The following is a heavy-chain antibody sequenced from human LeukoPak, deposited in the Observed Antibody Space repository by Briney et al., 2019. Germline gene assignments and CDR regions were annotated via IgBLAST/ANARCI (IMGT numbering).Heavy chain of an antibody. Sequence: SETLSLTCTVSGGSISNYYWSWIRQPAGKGLEWIGRIYNSGSTNYNPSLKSRVTMSVDTSKNQFSLKLSSVTAADTAVYYCARVGHGDYEYYYYYMDVWGKGTTVTVSS. CDR2: IYNSGST. J-gene: IGHJ6*03. D-gene: IGHD4-17*01. CDR3: ARVGHGDYEYYYYYMDV. V-gene: IGHV4-4*07. CDR1: GGSISNYY.